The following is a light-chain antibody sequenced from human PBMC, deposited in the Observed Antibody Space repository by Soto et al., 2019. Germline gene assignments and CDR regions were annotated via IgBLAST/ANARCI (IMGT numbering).Light chain of an antibody. CDR3: SSYSSKTPPYV. Sequence: QSALAQPASASGSPGQSITISCTGGSSDIGGYNYVSWYQQHPGRAPRLLILEVTNRPSGVPDRFSGSKSGNTASLIIRGLQAEDEADYFCSSYSSKTPPYVFGTGTKLTVL. CDR1: SSDIGGYNY. J-gene: IGLJ1*01. CDR2: EVT. V-gene: IGLV2-14*01.